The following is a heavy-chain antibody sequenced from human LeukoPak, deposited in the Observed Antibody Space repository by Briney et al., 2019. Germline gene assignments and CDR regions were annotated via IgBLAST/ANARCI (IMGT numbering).Heavy chain of an antibody. D-gene: IGHD3-10*01. CDR2: INWNGGST. V-gene: IGHV3-20*04. Sequence: GGSLRLSCAASGFTFDDYGMSWVRHAPGKGLEWVSGINWNGGSTGYADSVKGRFTISRDNAKNSLYLQMNSLRAEDTALYYCARGALGYWGSGDYYYYYMDVWGKGTTVTVSS. CDR3: ARGALGYWGSGDYYYYYMDV. CDR1: GFTFDDYG. J-gene: IGHJ6*03.